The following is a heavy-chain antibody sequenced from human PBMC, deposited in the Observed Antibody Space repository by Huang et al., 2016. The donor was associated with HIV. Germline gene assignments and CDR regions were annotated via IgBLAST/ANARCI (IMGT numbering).Heavy chain of an antibody. D-gene: IGHD6-19*01. V-gene: IGHV3-21*02. CDR2: MGRDSSYI. Sequence: EVELVESGGGLVKPGGSLRLSCAASGFAFSSYGMNWVRQAPGKGLEWVALMGRDSSYISYADSVKGRVTISRDNAKSSIYLQLDSLRAEDTAVYYCAYQQWLVGGLNHWGQGTLVVVSS. CDR3: AYQQWLVGGLNH. J-gene: IGHJ5*02. CDR1: GFAFSSYG.